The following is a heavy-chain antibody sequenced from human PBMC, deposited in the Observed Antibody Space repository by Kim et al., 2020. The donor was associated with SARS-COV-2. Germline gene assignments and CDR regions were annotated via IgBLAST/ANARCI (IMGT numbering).Heavy chain of an antibody. Sequence: GGSLRLSCAASGFTFSDYYMSWIRQAPGKGLEWVSYISSSSSYTNYADSVKGRFTISRDNAKNSLYLQMNSLRAEDTAVYYCARWGSYDFWSGYNACDIWGQGTMVTVSS. CDR3: ARWGSYDFWSGYNACDI. J-gene: IGHJ3*02. V-gene: IGHV3-11*03. D-gene: IGHD3-3*01. CDR2: ISSSSSYT. CDR1: GFTFSDYY.